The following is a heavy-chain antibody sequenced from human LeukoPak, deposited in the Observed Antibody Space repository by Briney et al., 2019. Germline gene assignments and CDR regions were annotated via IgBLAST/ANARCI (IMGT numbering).Heavy chain of an antibody. J-gene: IGHJ4*02. V-gene: IGHV3-33*08. D-gene: IGHD2-15*01. CDR3: ARGGWYCNAGKCYPDY. CDR2: MWYDLPNK. CDR1: GFIVSSNY. Sequence: GGSLRLSCAASGFIVSSNYMSWVRQAPGKGLEWVAVMWYDLPNKYYADSVKGRFTISRDNSKNTLHLQMNSLRAEDTAVYYCARGGWYCNAGKCYPDYWGQGTLVAVSS.